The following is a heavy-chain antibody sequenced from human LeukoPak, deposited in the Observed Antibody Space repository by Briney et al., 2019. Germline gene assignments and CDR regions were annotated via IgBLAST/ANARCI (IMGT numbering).Heavy chain of an antibody. CDR2: IKTDGSSI. J-gene: IGHJ5*02. V-gene: IGHV3-74*01. CDR1: GFIFSDYW. D-gene: IGHD4-17*01. CDR3: ASTSDYGDYVGWFDP. Sequence: GGSLRLSCGVSGFIFSDYWMHWVRQVPGKGLLWVARIKTDGSSISYADSVKGRFTISRDNAKNSLYLQMNSLRAEDTAVYYCASTSDYGDYVGWFDPWGQGTLVTVSS.